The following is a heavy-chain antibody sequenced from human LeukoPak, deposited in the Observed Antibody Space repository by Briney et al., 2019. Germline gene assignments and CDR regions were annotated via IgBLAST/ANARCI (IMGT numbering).Heavy chain of an antibody. D-gene: IGHD3-10*01. V-gene: IGHV4-34*01. CDR2: INHSGST. Sequence: PSETLSLTCAVYGGSFSGYYWSWIRQPPGKGLEWIGEINHSGSTNYNPSLKSRVTISVDTSKNQFSLKLSPVTAADTAAYYCARGRAGSRYWGQGTLVTVSS. CDR3: ARGRAGSRY. J-gene: IGHJ4*02. CDR1: GGSFSGYY.